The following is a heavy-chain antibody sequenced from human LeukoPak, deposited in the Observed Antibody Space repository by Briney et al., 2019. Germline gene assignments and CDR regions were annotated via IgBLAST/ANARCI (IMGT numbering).Heavy chain of an antibody. J-gene: IGHJ3*02. CDR1: GIITSSYE. CDR3: VRDGASWGGDAFDI. Sequence: GGSLRLSCAASGIITSSYEMNWVRQAPGKGLEWVSYISGSGSTRFYADSVKGRFTISRDNAKNSVYLQMNSLRAEDTGVYCCVRDGASWGGDAFDIWGQGTMVTVSS. D-gene: IGHD3-10*01. V-gene: IGHV3-48*03. CDR2: ISGSGSTR.